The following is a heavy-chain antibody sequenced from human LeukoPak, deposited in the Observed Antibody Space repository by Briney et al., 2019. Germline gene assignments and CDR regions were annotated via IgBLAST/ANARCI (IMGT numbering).Heavy chain of an antibody. CDR1: GGSISSSSYY. CDR2: IYYSGST. V-gene: IGHV4-39*01. CDR3: ARRMVVAVYNWFDP. J-gene: IGHJ5*02. Sequence: SETLSLTCTVSGGSISSSSYYWGWIRQPPGKGLEWIGSIYYSGSTYYNPSLKSRVTISVDTSKNQSSLKLSSVTAADTAVYYCARRMVVAVYNWFDPWGQGTLVTVSS. D-gene: IGHD2-15*01.